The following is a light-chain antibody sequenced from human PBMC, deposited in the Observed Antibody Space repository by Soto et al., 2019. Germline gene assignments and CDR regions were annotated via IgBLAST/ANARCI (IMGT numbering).Light chain of an antibody. CDR2: GNR. V-gene: IGLV1-40*01. J-gene: IGLJ1*01. Sequence: QTVVTQPPSVSGAPGQRVTISCTGNNSNLGAGYDVHWYQQLPGAAPKLVIFGNRNRPSGVPERFSGSKSGTSASLAITGLQAEDEADYYCSSYTSSITYVFGTGTKLTVL. CDR3: SSYTSSITYV. CDR1: NSNLGAGYD.